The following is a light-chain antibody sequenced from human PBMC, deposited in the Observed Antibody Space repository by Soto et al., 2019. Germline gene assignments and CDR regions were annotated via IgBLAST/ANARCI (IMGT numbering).Light chain of an antibody. V-gene: IGKV1-5*03. CDR2: MAS. CDR3: QQYNSYQYT. J-gene: IGKJ2*01. CDR1: QSISSW. Sequence: DIPMTQSPSTLSASVGDRVTITCRASQSISSWLAWSQQKPGKAPKLLIYMASSLEGGIPSRFSGSGSETEFTLTISSLQPEDFATYYCQQYNSYQYTFGQGTKLEIK.